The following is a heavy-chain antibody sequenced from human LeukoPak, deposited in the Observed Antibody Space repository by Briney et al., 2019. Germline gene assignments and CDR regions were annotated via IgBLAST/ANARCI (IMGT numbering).Heavy chain of an antibody. CDR2: INPNSGGT. Sequence: ASVKVSCKASGYTFNDHYVHWVRQAPGQGLEWTGWINPNSGGTNYAQKFQGRVTMTRDTSISTAYMELSSLRSEDTAVYYCARGAAVKQQLVPYYYGMDVWGQGTTVTVSS. CDR3: ARGAAVKQQLVPYYYGMDV. D-gene: IGHD6-13*01. V-gene: IGHV1-2*02. J-gene: IGHJ6*02. CDR1: GYTFNDHY.